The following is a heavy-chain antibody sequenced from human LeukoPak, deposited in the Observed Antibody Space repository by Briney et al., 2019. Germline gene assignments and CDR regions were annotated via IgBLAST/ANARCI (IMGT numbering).Heavy chain of an antibody. CDR1: GFTFSSYW. CDR2: INHNGNVN. Sequence: GGSLRLSCAASGFTFSSYWMNWARQAPGKGLEWVASINHNGNVNYYVDSVKGRFTISRDNAKNSLYLQMNSLRAEDTAVYYCARGNYDYVWGSYRYADVYYFDYWGQGTLVTVSS. J-gene: IGHJ4*02. CDR3: ARGNYDYVWGSYRYADVYYFDY. D-gene: IGHD3-16*02. V-gene: IGHV3-7*01.